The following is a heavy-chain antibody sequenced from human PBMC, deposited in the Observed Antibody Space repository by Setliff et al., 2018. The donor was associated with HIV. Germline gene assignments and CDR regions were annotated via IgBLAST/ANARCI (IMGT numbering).Heavy chain of an antibody. CDR2: IYYSGST. Sequence: SETLSLTCTVSGGSISSGSYYWSWIRQPPGKGLEWIGYIYYSGSTYYNPSLKSRVTILVDTSKNQFSLKLSSVTAADTAVYYCARLVSSSSKFDSWGQGTLVTSPQ. CDR1: GGSISSGSYY. D-gene: IGHD6-6*01. CDR3: ARLVSSSSKFDS. V-gene: IGHV4-31*03. J-gene: IGHJ4*02.